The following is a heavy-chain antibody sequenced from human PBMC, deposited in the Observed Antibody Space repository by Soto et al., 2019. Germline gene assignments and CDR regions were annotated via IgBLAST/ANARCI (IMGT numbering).Heavy chain of an antibody. D-gene: IGHD3-22*01. J-gene: IGHJ3*02. CDR2: IYTSGST. Sequence: PSETLSLTCTVSGGSISSYYWSWIRQPAGKGLEWIGRIYTSGSTNYNPSLKSRVTMSVDTSMNQFSLKLSSVTAADTAVYYCARDSSGYPLRYDAFDIWGQGTMVTVSS. V-gene: IGHV4-4*07. CDR3: ARDSSGYPLRYDAFDI. CDR1: GGSISSYY.